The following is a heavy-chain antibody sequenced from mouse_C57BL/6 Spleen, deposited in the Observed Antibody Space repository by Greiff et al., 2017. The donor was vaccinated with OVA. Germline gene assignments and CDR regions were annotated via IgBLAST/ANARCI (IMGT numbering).Heavy chain of an antibody. CDR3: ARGFYYGSKNFDV. D-gene: IGHD1-1*01. CDR1: GFTFSSYT. Sequence: DVMLVESGGGLVKPGGSLKLSCAASGFTFSSYTMSWVRQTPEKRLEWVATISGGGGNTYYPDSVKGRFTISRDNAKNTLYLQMSSLRSEDTALYYCARGFYYGSKNFDVWGTGTTVTVSS. CDR2: ISGGGGNT. V-gene: IGHV5-9*01. J-gene: IGHJ1*03.